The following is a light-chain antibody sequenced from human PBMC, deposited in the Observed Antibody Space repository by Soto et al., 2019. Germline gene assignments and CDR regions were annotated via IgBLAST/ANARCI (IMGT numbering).Light chain of an antibody. V-gene: IGKV3D-15*01. CDR2: GAS. CDR1: QSVSTN. J-gene: IGKJ5*01. CDR3: QQPSNSIT. Sequence: EKVMTQSPATLSVXPXXXXXLXXRASQSVSTNLAWYQQKPGQVPSLLIYGASTRASGIPARFSGSGSGTDFTLTISSLEPEDFAVYYCQQPSNSITFGQGTRLEI.